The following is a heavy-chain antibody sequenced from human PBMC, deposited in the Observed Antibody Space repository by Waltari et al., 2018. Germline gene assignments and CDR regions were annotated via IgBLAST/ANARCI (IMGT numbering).Heavy chain of an antibody. D-gene: IGHD3-3*01. V-gene: IGHV1-69*01. CDR3: AVRITIFARQYYFDY. CDR1: GGTFSSYA. J-gene: IGHJ4*02. Sequence: QVQLVQSGAEVKKPGSSVKVSCKASGGTFSSYAISWVRRAPGQGLEWMGGIIPIFGTANYAQKFQGRVTITADESTSTAYMELSSLRSEDTAVYYCAVRITIFARQYYFDYWGQGTLVTVSS. CDR2: IIPIFGTA.